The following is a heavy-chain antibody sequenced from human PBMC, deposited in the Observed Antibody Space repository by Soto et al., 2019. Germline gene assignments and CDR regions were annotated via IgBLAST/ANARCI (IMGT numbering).Heavy chain of an antibody. CDR1: IGSISSYY. CDR2: IHYTGST. CDR3: AAGDYLTDLSYKEIKWFER. D-gene: IGHD3-9*01. V-gene: IGHV4-59*03. J-gene: IGHJ5*02. Sequence: SETLSLTCALSIGSISSYYWSCIRQPPGKGLEWIGYIHYTGSTNSNPSLKSRVTISIEPSRNQFSLRLRSVTAADTAVYYCAAGDYLTDLSYKEIKWFERWGQGTLVNVS.